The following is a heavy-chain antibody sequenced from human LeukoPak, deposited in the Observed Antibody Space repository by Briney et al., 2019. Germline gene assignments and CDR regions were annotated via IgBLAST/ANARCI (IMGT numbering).Heavy chain of an antibody. CDR3: ARPLRGVGPGHAFDI. J-gene: IGHJ3*02. CDR2: ISGSGVDST. D-gene: IGHD3-10*01. V-gene: IGHV3-23*01. Sequence: HSGGSLRLSCAASGFTFAGYAMSWVRQAPGKGLEWVSAISGSGVDSTYYADSVKGRFTISRDNSKNTLYLQMNSLRAEDTAVYYCARPLRGVGPGHAFDIWGQGTMVTVSS. CDR1: GFTFAGYA.